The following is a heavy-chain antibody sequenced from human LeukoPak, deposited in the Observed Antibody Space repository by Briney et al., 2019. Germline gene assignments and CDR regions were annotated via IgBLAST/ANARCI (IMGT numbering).Heavy chain of an antibody. Sequence: SETLSLTCTVSGGSISSYYWSWIRQPPGKGPEWIGYIYYSGSTSYNPSLKSRVTISVDTSKNQFSLKLSSVTAADTAVYYCAVEYSSSWFDYWGQGTLVTVSS. CDR3: AVEYSSSWFDY. D-gene: IGHD6-6*01. J-gene: IGHJ4*02. CDR1: GGSISSYY. V-gene: IGHV4-59*01. CDR2: IYYSGST.